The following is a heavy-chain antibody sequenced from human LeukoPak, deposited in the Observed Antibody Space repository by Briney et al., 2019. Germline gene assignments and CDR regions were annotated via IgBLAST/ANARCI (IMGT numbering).Heavy chain of an antibody. CDR1: NYSISNGYY. CDR3: ARGPSAVAGLSR. J-gene: IGHJ4*02. D-gene: IGHD6-19*01. Sequence: SETLSLTCAVSNYSISNGYYWGWIRQPPGKGLEWIGSIYHSGNTYYNPSLKSRVTISVDTSKNQFSLKLRSVTAADTAVYYCARGPSAVAGLSRWGQGTLVTVSS. CDR2: IYHSGNT. V-gene: IGHV4-38-2*01.